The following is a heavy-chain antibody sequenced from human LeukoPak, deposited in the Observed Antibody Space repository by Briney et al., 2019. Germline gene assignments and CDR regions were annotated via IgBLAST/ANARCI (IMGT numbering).Heavy chain of an antibody. CDR3: ARGEYDYVWGSYQIFDY. CDR1: GGSISSYY. V-gene: IGHV4-59*01. Sequence: PSETLSLTCTVSGGSISSYYWSWIRQPPGKGLEWIGYICYSGSTNYNPSLKSRVTISVDTSKNQFSLKLSSVTAADTAVYYCARGEYDYVWGSYQIFDYWGQGTLVTVSS. CDR2: ICYSGST. D-gene: IGHD3-16*02. J-gene: IGHJ4*02.